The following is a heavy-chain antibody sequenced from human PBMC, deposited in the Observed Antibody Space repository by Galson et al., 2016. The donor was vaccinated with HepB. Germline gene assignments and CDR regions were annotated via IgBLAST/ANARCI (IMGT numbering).Heavy chain of an antibody. J-gene: IGHJ4*02. CDR2: INDNVSS. Sequence: TLSLTCTVSSGSITNHYWTWIRQPPGKGLEWSGYINDNVSSNTNPSLRSRVTMSVDTSKNQVSLRLSSVTAADTAVYYCARSIVVMTASFFDSWGQGTLVTVSA. D-gene: IGHD2-21*02. V-gene: IGHV4-59*11. CDR1: SGSITNHY. CDR3: ARSIVVMTASFFDS.